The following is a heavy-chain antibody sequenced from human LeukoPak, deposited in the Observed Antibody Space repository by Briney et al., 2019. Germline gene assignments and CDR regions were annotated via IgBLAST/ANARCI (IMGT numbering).Heavy chain of an antibody. CDR2: IYYDGSNK. CDR3: ARDLAHLGGYAEYFQH. D-gene: IGHD6-19*01. V-gene: IGHV3-33*01. Sequence: PGGSLRLSCAASGFTFSGYGMHWVRQAPGKGLEWVAMIYYDGSNKYYADPVKGRFTISRDNAKNSLYLQMNSLRAEDTAVYYCARDLAHLGGYAEYFQHWGQGTLVTVSS. J-gene: IGHJ1*01. CDR1: GFTFSGYG.